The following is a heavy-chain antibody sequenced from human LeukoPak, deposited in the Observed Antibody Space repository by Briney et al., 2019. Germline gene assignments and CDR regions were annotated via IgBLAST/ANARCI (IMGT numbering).Heavy chain of an antibody. CDR1: GFTFRSYE. CDR2: ISSSGSTI. Sequence: GGSLRLSCAASGFTFRSYEMNWVRQAPGKGLEWVSYISSSGSTIYYADSVKGRFTISRDNAKNSLYLQMNSLRAEDTAVYYCARGWRPYYYGSGSYYDYWGQGTLVTVSS. D-gene: IGHD3-10*01. J-gene: IGHJ4*02. V-gene: IGHV3-48*03. CDR3: ARGWRPYYYGSGSYYDY.